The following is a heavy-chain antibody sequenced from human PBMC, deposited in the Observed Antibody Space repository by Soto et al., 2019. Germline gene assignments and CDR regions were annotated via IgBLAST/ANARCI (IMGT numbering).Heavy chain of an antibody. V-gene: IGHV1-18*01. D-gene: IGHD3-10*01. CDR2: ISAYNGNT. Sequence: QVQLVQSGAEVKKPGASVKVSCKASGYTFTSYGISWVRQAPGQGLEWMGWISAYNGNTNYAQKLQGRATMTTDTSTSTAYMELRSLRSDDTAVYYCAIDKGYYGSGSYYPTDDWGQGTLVTVSS. CDR3: AIDKGYYGSGSYYPTDD. CDR1: GYTFTSYG. J-gene: IGHJ4*02.